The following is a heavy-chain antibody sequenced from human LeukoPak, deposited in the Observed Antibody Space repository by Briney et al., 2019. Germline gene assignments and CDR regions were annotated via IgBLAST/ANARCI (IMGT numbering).Heavy chain of an antibody. J-gene: IGHJ4*02. CDR1: GFTFDNYR. Sequence: GGSLRLSCAASGFTFDNYRMSWVRQAPGKGLEWVSTVNADGGNTYYADSVKGRFNISRDNSKSTLILQMNSLRVEETALYYCTKRVKYGGTWDHFADWGQGTLVTVSS. CDR3: TKRVKYGGTWDHFAD. CDR2: VNADGGNT. D-gene: IGHD1-26*01. V-gene: IGHV3-23*01.